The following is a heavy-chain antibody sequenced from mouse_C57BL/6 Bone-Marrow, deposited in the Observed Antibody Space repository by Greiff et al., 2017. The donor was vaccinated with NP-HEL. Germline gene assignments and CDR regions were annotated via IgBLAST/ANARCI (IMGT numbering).Heavy chain of an antibody. D-gene: IGHD2-4*01. CDR1: GFTFSSYG. J-gene: IGHJ3*01. CDR2: ISSGGSYT. V-gene: IGHV5-6*01. Sequence: DVQLVESGGDLVKPGGSLKLSCAASGFTFSSYGMSWVRQTPDKRLEWVATISSGGSYTYYPASVKGRFTFSRDNAKNTLYLQMSSLKSEDTAMYYCASPYDYDVAWFAYWGQGTLVTVSA. CDR3: ASPYDYDVAWFAY.